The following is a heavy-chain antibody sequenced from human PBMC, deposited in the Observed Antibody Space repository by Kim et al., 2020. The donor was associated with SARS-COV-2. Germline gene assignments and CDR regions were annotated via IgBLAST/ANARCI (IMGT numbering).Heavy chain of an antibody. Sequence: SLQTRVTISVDTSKNQFSLKLGSVTAADTAVYYCARDVPGIAAARGAFDIWGQGTMVTVSS. CDR3: ARDVPGIAAARGAFDI. J-gene: IGHJ3*02. D-gene: IGHD6-13*01. V-gene: IGHV4-59*01.